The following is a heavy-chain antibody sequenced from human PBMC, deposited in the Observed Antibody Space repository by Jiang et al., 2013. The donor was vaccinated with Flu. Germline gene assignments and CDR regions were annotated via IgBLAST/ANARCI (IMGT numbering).Heavy chain of an antibody. D-gene: IGHD3-22*01. CDR1: GFTFSSYG. CDR3: ARAQYYNDSSGFYHEGFDN. J-gene: IGHJ4*02. CDR2: IWFDGNNK. Sequence: SCAASGFTFSSYGMHWVRQAPGKGLEWVAVIWFDGNNKYYTDSVKGRFTISRDNSKNTLYLQMNSLRAEDTAVYYCARAQYYNDSSGFYHEGFDNWGQGTVVTVTS. V-gene: IGHV3-33*01.